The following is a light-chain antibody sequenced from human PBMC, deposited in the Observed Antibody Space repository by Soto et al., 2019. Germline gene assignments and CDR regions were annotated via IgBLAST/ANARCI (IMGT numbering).Light chain of an antibody. Sequence: QSVLTQPASVSGSPGQSITISCTGTSSDVGGYNYVSWYQQHPGKAPKRMIYEVSNRPSGVSNRFSGSKSGNTASLTISGLQAEYEADYYCSSYTSSSPYVFGGGTKLTVL. V-gene: IGLV2-14*01. J-gene: IGLJ2*01. CDR1: SSDVGGYNY. CDR3: SSYTSSSPYV. CDR2: EVS.